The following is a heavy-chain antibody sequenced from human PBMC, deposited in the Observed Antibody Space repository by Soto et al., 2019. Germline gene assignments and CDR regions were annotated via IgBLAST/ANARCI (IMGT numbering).Heavy chain of an antibody. J-gene: IGHJ4*02. CDR2: INSGGSRT. CDR3: ARGNCSGDTCFFGGTH. D-gene: IGHD2-21*02. Sequence: EVQLAESGGVLVQPGGSLRLSCVASGFTFSDHWMHWVRQAPGKGLVWVSRINSGGSRTNYADSAKGRFTISRDNAKNTLYLEMNSLSLEDTAVYYCARGNCSGDTCFFGGTHWGRGTLVTVSS. CDR1: GFTFSDHW. V-gene: IGHV3-74*01.